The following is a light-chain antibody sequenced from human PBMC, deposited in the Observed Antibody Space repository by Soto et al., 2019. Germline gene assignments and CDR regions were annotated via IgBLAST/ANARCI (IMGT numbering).Light chain of an antibody. J-gene: IGKJ1*01. CDR2: GAS. CDR3: QEYNSYTGT. Sequence: EIVLTQSPGTLSLSPGERATLSCRASQTITTLAWYQRKPGQAPRLLFYGASNRATGIPDRFSGSGSGTEFTLTISSLQPDDFGTYYCQEYNSYTGTFGPGTKVDIK. V-gene: IGKV3-20*01. CDR1: QTITT.